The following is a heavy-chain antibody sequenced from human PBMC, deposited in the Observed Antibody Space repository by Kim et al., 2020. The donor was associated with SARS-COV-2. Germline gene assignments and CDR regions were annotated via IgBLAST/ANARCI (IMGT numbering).Heavy chain of an antibody. V-gene: IGHV4-61*02. D-gene: IGHD3-10*01. CDR1: GGSISSGSYY. J-gene: IGHJ4*02. Sequence: SETLSLTCTVSGGSISSGSYYWSWIRQPAGKGLEWIGRIYTSGSTNYNPSLKSRVTISVDTSKNQFSLKLSSVTAADTAVYYCVRGLLWFGEAFDYWGQGTLVTVSS. CDR2: IYTSGST. CDR3: VRGLLWFGEAFDY.